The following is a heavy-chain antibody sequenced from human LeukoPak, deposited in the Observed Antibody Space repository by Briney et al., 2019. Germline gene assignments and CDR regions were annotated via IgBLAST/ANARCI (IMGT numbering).Heavy chain of an antibody. J-gene: IGHJ5*02. CDR3: AKDPRMVRDPEIFATQSQSKKNWFDP. Sequence: PGGSLRLSCAASGFTFSSYAMSWVRQAPGKGLEWVSAISGSGGSTYYADSVKGRFTISRDNSKNTLYLQMNSLRAEDTAVYYCAKDPRMVRDPEIFATQSQSKKNWFDPWGQGTLVTVSS. CDR1: GFTFSSYA. D-gene: IGHD3-10*01. CDR2: ISGSGGST. V-gene: IGHV3-23*01.